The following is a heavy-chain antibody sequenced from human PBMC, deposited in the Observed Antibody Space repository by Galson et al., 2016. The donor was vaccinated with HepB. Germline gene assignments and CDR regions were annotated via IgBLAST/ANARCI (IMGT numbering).Heavy chain of an antibody. J-gene: IGHJ5*02. V-gene: IGHV4-34*01. CDR3: ARRGRTTVKGWFDP. CDR2: INHSGSA. CDR1: GGSFSGYY. D-gene: IGHD4-17*01. Sequence: ETLSLPCGVYGGSFSGYYWSWIRQPPGKGLEWIGEINHSGSADYNPSLKSRVTMSVDTPKNQFSLKMSSVTAADTAVYFCARRGRTTVKGWFDPWGKGTLVVVSS.